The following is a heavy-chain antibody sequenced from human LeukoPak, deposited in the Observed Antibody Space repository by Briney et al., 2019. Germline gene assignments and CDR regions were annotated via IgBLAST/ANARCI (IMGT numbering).Heavy chain of an antibody. CDR1: GGSISSYY. J-gene: IGHJ4*02. V-gene: IGHV4-59*08. CDR3: ARHPYGGNWEYYFDY. CDR2: IYYSGST. Sequence: ASETLSLTCTVSGGSISSYYWSWIRQPPGKGLEWIGYIYYSGSTNYNPSLKSRVTISVDTSKNQFSLKLSSVTAADTAVYYCARHPYGGNWEYYFDYWGQGTLVTVSS. D-gene: IGHD4-23*01.